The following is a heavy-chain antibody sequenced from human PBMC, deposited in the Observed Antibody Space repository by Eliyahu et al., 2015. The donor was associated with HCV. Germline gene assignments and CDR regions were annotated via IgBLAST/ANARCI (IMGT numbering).Heavy chain of an antibody. Sequence: QVQLVQSGAEVKKPGASVKVSCXASGYXFTGYYMPWVRQAPGQGLEWMGWINPNSGGTNYAQKFQGRVTMTRDTSISTAYMELSRLRSDDTAVYYCARDPFLRGWLLGYWGQGTLVTVSS. CDR3: ARDPFLRGWLLGY. J-gene: IGHJ4*02. V-gene: IGHV1-2*02. D-gene: IGHD5-12*01. CDR1: GYXFTGYY. CDR2: INPNSGGT.